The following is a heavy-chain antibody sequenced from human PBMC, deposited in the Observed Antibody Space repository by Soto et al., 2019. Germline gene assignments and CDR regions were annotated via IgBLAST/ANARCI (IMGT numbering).Heavy chain of an antibody. V-gene: IGHV4-38-2*01. D-gene: IGHD5-12*01. J-gene: IGHJ4*02. Sequence: SETLSLTXVVSDYFISSGYFWAWIRQPPGKGLEWIGTVYHTGSTYYSPSLKGRVTISVDTSKNLFSLNLSSVTSADTAVYYCGRDFHTYSGPPIWGQGTLVTVS. CDR2: VYHTGST. CDR1: DYFISSGYF. CDR3: GRDFHTYSGPPI.